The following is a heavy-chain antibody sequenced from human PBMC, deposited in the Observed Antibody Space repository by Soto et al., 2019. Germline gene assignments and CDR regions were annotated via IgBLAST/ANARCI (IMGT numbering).Heavy chain of an antibody. CDR1: GYTFTSYG. CDR3: ARDLASYYSLARDAFDI. D-gene: IGHD3-10*01. V-gene: IGHV1-18*01. Sequence: GASVKVSCKASGYTFTSYGISWVRQAPGQGLEWMGWISAYNGNTNYAQKLQGRVTMTTDTSTSTAYMELRSLRSDDTAVYYCARDLASYYSLARDAFDIWGQGTMVTVSS. J-gene: IGHJ3*02. CDR2: ISAYNGNT.